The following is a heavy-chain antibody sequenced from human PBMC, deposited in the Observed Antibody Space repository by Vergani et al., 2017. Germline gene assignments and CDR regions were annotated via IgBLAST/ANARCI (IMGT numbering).Heavy chain of an antibody. D-gene: IGHD2-15*01. J-gene: IGHJ4*02. CDR1: GFTFSSYS. CDR3: ARDSQPYCSGGSCYSGFDY. V-gene: IGHV3-21*01. CDR2: ISSSSSYI. Sequence: EVQLVESGGGLVKPGGSLRLSCAASGFTFSSYSMNWVRQAPGKGLEWVSSISSSSSYIYYADSVKGRFTISRDNAKNSLYLQMNSLRAEDTAVYYCARDSQPYCSGGSCYSGFDYWGQGTLVTVSS.